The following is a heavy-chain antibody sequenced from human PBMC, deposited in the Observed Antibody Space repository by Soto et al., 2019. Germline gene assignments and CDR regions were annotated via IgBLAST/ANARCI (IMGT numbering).Heavy chain of an antibody. V-gene: IGHV3-30*18. D-gene: IGHD3-3*01. Sequence: XVSLRLSCAASGFTFSSYGMHWVRQAPGKGLEWVAVISYDGSNKYYADSVKGRFTISRDNSKNTLYLQMNSLRAEDTAVYYCAKDPHDFSGMDVWGQGTTVTVSS. CDR2: ISYDGSNK. CDR3: AKDPHDFSGMDV. J-gene: IGHJ6*02. CDR1: GFTFSSYG.